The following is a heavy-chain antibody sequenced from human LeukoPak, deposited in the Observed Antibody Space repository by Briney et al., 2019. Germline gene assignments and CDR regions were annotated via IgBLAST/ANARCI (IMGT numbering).Heavy chain of an antibody. J-gene: IGHJ3*02. V-gene: IGHV4-34*01. CDR2: INHSGST. CDR3: ARGRVYCSGGSCAIGAFDI. D-gene: IGHD2-15*01. Sequence: PSETLSLTCAVYVGSFSGYYWSWIRQPPGKGLEWIGEINHSGSTNYNPSLKSRASISVDTSKNQFSLKVSSVTAADTAVYYCARGRVYCSGGSCAIGAFDIWGQGTMVTVSS. CDR1: VGSFSGYY.